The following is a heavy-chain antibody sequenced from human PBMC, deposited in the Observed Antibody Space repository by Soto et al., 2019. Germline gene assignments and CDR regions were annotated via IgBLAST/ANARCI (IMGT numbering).Heavy chain of an antibody. D-gene: IGHD1-26*01. V-gene: IGHV1-69*13. CDR2: IIPIFGTA. J-gene: IGHJ5*02. Sequence: ASLKVSCKASGGTFSSYDISWVRQAPGQGLEWMRGIIPIFGTANYAQKFQGRVTITADESTSTAYMELSSLRSEDTAVYYCARDSVRAPFDPWGQRTLVTVSS. CDR3: ARDSVRAPFDP. CDR1: GGTFSSYD.